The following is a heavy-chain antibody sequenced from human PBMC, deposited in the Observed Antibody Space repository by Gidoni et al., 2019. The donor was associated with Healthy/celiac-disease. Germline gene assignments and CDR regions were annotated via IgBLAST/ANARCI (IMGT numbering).Heavy chain of an antibody. J-gene: IGHJ4*02. Sequence: QVTLRESGPALVKPTQTITLTCTFSGFSLSTSGMCVSWIRQPPGKALEWLALIDWDDDKYYSTSLKTRLTISKDTSKNQVVLTMTNMDPVDTATYYCARIRSYGPGPPFDYWGQGTLVTVSS. D-gene: IGHD5-18*01. V-gene: IGHV2-70*01. CDR1: GFSLSTSGMC. CDR2: IDWDDDK. CDR3: ARIRSYGPGPPFDY.